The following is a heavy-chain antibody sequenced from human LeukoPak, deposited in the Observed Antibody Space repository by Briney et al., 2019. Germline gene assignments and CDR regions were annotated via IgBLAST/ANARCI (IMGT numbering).Heavy chain of an antibody. J-gene: IGHJ3*02. CDR2: IWSDGSHK. D-gene: IGHD6-13*01. CDR1: GFTFSSYG. CDR3: ASAAGAFDM. Sequence: GGSLRLSCAASGFTFSSYGMHCIRQAPGKGLEWVAVIWSDGSHKYYADSMKGRFTISRDNSKNMVYLQMNSLRVEDTAVYYCASAAGAFDMWGQGTLVTVSS. V-gene: IGHV3-33*01.